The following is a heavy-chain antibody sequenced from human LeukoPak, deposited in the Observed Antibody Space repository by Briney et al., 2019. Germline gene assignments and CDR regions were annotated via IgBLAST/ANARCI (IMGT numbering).Heavy chain of an antibody. D-gene: IGHD3-10*01. CDR1: GFTFSSYD. V-gene: IGHV3-13*01. CDR3: ARGKLIWFGELTPYYFDY. J-gene: IGHJ4*02. Sequence: GSLRLSCAASGFTFSSYDMHWVRQATGKGLEWVSAIGTAGDTYYPGSVKGRFTISRENAKNSLYLQMNSLRAGDTAVYYCARGKLIWFGELTPYYFDYWGQGTLVTVSS. CDR2: IGTAGDT.